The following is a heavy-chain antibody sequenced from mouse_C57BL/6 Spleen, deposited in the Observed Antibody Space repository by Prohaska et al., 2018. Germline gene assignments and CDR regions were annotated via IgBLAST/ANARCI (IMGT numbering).Heavy chain of an antibody. CDR2: ISSGGSYT. J-gene: IGHJ4*01. CDR3: ARQRLLY. CDR1: GFTFSSYG. Sequence: EVQLVESGGDLVKPGWSLKLSCSASGFTFSSYGMSWFRQTPDKRLEWVATISSGGSYTYYTDSVKGRFTISRDNAKNTLYLQMSSLKSEDTAMYYCARQRLLYWGQGTSVTVSS. D-gene: IGHD1-1*01. V-gene: IGHV5-6*01.